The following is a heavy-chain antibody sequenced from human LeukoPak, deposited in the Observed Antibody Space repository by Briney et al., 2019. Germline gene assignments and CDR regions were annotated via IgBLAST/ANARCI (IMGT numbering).Heavy chain of an antibody. J-gene: IGHJ4*02. CDR1: GFTFSSYS. D-gene: IGHD5-24*01. CDR2: ISSTGSTI. Sequence: GGSLRLSCAASGFTFSSYSINWVRQAPGKGLEWVSFISSTGSTIYYADSVKGRFTISRDNAKNSLYLQMNSLRAEDTAVYYCARDTGDGYTYYFDFWGQGTLVTVSS. V-gene: IGHV3-48*01. CDR3: ARDTGDGYTYYFDF.